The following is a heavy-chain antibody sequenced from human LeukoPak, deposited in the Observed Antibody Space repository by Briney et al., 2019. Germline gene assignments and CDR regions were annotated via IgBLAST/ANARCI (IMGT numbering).Heavy chain of an antibody. D-gene: IGHD3-22*01. J-gene: IGHJ4*02. V-gene: IGHV1-2*02. CDR3: ARDKLRLYYFDY. CDR1: GYTFTGYY. CDR2: INPNSGGT. Sequence: ASVKVSCKASGYTFTGYYMHWVRQAPGQGLEWMGWINPNSGGTNYAQKFQGRVTMTRDTSISTAYMELSRLRSDDTAVYYCARDKLRLYYFDYWGQGTLVTVSS.